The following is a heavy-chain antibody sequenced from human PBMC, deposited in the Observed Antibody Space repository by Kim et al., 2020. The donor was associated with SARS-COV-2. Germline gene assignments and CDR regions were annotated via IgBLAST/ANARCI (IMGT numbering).Heavy chain of an antibody. Sequence: GGSLRLSCAASGFTFSDSAMHWVRQASGKGLEWVGRIRSKANSYATAYAASVRGRFTISRDDSKNTAHLQMNSLQTEDTAVYYCTRRTTIWGLDPWGQGTLVTVSS. V-gene: IGHV3-73*01. J-gene: IGHJ5*02. CDR1: GFTFSDSA. CDR3: TRRTTIWGLDP. D-gene: IGHD3-3*01. CDR2: IRSKANSYAT.